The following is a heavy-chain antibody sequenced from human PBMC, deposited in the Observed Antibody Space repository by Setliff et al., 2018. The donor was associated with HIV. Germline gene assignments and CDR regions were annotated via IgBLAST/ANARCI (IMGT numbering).Heavy chain of an antibody. CDR3: ARDRDNFWSGPFDY. Sequence: ASVKVPCKAFGDTVSGHSINWVRQAPGQRLEWMGWMNTGNGKTKYSQRFQDRVTFTRDTSARTAYMELRRLISEDWAVYYCARDRDNFWSGPFDYWTQGTLVTVSS. J-gene: IGHJ4*02. V-gene: IGHV1-3*04. D-gene: IGHD3-3*01. CDR1: GDTVSGHS. CDR2: MNTGNGKT.